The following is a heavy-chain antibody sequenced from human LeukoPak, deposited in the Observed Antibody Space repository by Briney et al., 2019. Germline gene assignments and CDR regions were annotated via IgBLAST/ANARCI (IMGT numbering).Heavy chain of an antibody. V-gene: IGHV3-74*01. J-gene: IGHJ5*02. CDR1: GFTFSDYY. CDR3: IRDFRSADL. Sequence: GGSLRLSCAASGFTFSDYYMSWIRQPPGKGLVWVSRIYVDGRTTNYADSVKGRFTISRDNAKNTVYLEMNSLSVEDTATYYCIRDFRSADLWGQGTLVTVTS. CDR2: IYVDGRTT.